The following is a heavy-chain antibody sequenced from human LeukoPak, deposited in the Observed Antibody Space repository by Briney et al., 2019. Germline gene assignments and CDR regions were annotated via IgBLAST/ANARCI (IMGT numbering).Heavy chain of an antibody. CDR1: GFTFAIHA. J-gene: IGHJ3*01. CDR2: ISGDGAST. Sequence: QTGGSLRLSCAASGFTFAIHAMTWVRQAPGKGLEWVSGISGDGASTHYAESVKGQFTISRDNSQNTLFLQMNSLRVEDTAIYYCAKDSYVSGRPLHTFDVWGQETMVTVSS. D-gene: IGHD3-10*01. V-gene: IGHV3-23*01. CDR3: AKDSYVSGRPLHTFDV.